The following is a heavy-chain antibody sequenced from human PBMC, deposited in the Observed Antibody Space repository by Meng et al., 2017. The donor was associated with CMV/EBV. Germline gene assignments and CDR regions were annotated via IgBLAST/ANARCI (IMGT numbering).Heavy chain of an antibody. J-gene: IGHJ3*02. V-gene: IGHV3-30-3*01. D-gene: IGHD2-2*01. CDR1: GFTFSSYA. CDR3: ARVFCSSTSCHGAFDI. CDR2: ISYDGSNK. Sequence: GESLKISCAASGFTFSSYAMHWVRQAPGKGLEWVAVISYDGSNKYYADSVKGRFTISRDNSKNTLYLQMNSLRAEDTAVYYCARVFCSSTSCHGAFDIWGQGTMVTVSS.